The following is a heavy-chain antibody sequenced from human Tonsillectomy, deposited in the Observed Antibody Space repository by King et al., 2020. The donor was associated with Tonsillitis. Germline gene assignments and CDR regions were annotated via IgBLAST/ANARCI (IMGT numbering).Heavy chain of an antibody. CDR2: ITSRSEI. CDR3: ARRCCCGDSCHSPDAFDI. Sequence: VKLVQSGGGLVQPGGSLRLSCEASGFTFSTYSMSWVRQAPGKGLEWVSKITSRSEIYYADSVRGRFTISRDDAKKSLYLQMNSLRAEDTAIYYCARRCCCGDSCHSPDAFDIWGQGTLVTVSS. V-gene: IGHV3-48*01. CDR1: GFTFSTYS. J-gene: IGHJ3*02. D-gene: IGHD2-15*01.